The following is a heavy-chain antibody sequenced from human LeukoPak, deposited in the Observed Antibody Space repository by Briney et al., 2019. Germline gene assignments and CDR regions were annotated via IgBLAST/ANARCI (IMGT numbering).Heavy chain of an antibody. V-gene: IGHV3-23*01. Sequence: GGSLRLSCAASGFTFSSYAMSWVRQAPGKGLEWVSAISGSGGSTYYADSVKGRFTISRDNSKNTLYLQMNSLRAEDTAVYYCARAYRSSGRVYWGQGTLVTVSS. CDR3: ARAYRSSGRVY. D-gene: IGHD6-19*01. CDR1: GFTFSSYA. CDR2: ISGSGGST. J-gene: IGHJ4*02.